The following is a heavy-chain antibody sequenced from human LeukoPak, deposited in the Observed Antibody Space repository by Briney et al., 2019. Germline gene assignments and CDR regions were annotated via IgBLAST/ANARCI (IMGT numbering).Heavy chain of an antibody. D-gene: IGHD3-9*01. Sequence: SETLSLTCTVSGGSISSNSYYWAWIRQPPGKGLEWIGTIYYSGSTYYNPSLKSRVTISVDTSKNQFSLKLSSVTAADTAVYYCAGQYDILNGYYGPFDYWGQGTLVTVSS. CDR2: IYYSGST. J-gene: IGHJ4*02. CDR3: AGQYDILNGYYGPFDY. CDR1: GGSISSNSYY. V-gene: IGHV4-39*01.